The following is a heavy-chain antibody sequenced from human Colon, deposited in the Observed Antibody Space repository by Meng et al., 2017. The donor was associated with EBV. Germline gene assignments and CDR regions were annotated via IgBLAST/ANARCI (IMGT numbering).Heavy chain of an antibody. D-gene: IGHD4-17*01. CDR3: ARAPRRERYGDYVNIWFDS. V-gene: IGHV4-4*03. J-gene: IGHJ5*01. Sequence: QVATREAGPGLVRPPGTLPFHCSVSSGAYRGFNWWSWVRRSPGKGLEWIGEIYDDGTTNYNPSLKSRVTILVDKFNNQFSLKLNSVTAADTAVYYCARAPRRERYGDYVNIWFDSWGQGTLVTVSS. CDR2: IYDDGTT. CDR1: SGAYRGFNW.